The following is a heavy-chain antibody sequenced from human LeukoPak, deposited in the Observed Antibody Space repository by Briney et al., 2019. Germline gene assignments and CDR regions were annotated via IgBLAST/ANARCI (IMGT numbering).Heavy chain of an antibody. D-gene: IGHD2-2*01. CDR2: VKQDGSEK. V-gene: IGHV3-7*01. Sequence: RGSLRLSCAASGFTLSSYWMSWVRLAPGKGLEWVANVKQDGSEKYYVDSVKGRFTISRDNAKNSLFLQMNSLRAEDTAVYYCARALDTSSSRYQPFEYWGQGTLVTVSS. J-gene: IGHJ4*02. CDR3: ARALDTSSSRYQPFEY. CDR1: GFTLSSYW.